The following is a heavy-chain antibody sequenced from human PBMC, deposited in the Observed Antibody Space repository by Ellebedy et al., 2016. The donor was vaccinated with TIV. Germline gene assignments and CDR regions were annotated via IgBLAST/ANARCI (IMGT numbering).Heavy chain of an antibody. D-gene: IGHD1-26*01. CDR1: GGSISSTVW. J-gene: IGHJ5*02. V-gene: IGHV4-4*02. CDR2: IFQSGTT. CDR3: ASGHTGSFGLHS. Sequence: MPSETLSLTCAVSGGSISSTVWWPWVRRPPGKGLEWIGEIFQSGTTSYTPSLKSRVTISLDKSKNQFSLNLTSVTAADTAGYYCASGHTGSFGLHSWGQGTLVTVSS.